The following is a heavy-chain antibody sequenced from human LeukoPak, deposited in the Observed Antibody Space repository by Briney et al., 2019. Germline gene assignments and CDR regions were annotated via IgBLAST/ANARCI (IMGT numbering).Heavy chain of an antibody. D-gene: IGHD1-26*01. CDR2: ISWNSGSI. J-gene: IGHJ4*02. CDR1: GFTFDDYA. Sequence: PGGSLRLSCAASGFTFDDYAMHWVRPAPGKGLEWVSGISWNSGSIDYADSVKGRFTISRDNAKNSLYLQMNSLRPEDTAFYYCAKGTGRYWTFFDYWGQGTLVTVSS. CDR3: AKGTGRYWTFFDY. V-gene: IGHV3-9*01.